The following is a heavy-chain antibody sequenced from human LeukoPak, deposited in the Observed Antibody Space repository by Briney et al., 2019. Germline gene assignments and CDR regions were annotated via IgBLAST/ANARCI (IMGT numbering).Heavy chain of an antibody. CDR3: AREEQLAAFDY. D-gene: IGHD6-6*01. CDR1: GFTFSSYA. V-gene: IGHV3-30-3*01. Sequence: GGSLRLSCAASGFTFSSYAMHWVRQAPGKGLEWVAVISYDESNKYYADSVKGRFTISRDNSKNTLYLQMNSLRAEDTAVYYCAREEQLAAFDYWGQGTLVTVSS. J-gene: IGHJ4*02. CDR2: ISYDESNK.